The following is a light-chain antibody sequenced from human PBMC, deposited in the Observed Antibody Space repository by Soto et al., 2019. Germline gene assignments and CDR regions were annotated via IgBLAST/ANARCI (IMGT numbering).Light chain of an antibody. CDR1: QSISKW. CDR3: QQYDNYPLT. CDR2: DAS. Sequence: DIQMPQSSSTLSASVGDSVTITCRASQSISKWVAWYQQKPGKAPKVLIWDASSLQRGVPSRFSGSGSGTEFTLTISSLQPDDFATDYCQQYDNYPLTFGGGTKVDIK. V-gene: IGKV1-5*01. J-gene: IGKJ4*01.